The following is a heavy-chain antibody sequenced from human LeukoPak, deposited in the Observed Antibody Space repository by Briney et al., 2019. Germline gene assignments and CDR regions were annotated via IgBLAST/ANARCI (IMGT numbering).Heavy chain of an antibody. CDR2: IIPIFGIA. CDR3: ARGGSSSWKPAPYYFDY. D-gene: IGHD6-13*01. Sequence: ASVKVSCKASGGTFSSYAISWVRQAPGQGLEWMGRIIPIFGIANYAQKFQGRVTITADKSTSTAYMELSSLRSEDTAVYCCARGGSSSWKPAPYYFDYWGQGTLVTVSS. V-gene: IGHV1-69*04. CDR1: GGTFSSYA. J-gene: IGHJ4*02.